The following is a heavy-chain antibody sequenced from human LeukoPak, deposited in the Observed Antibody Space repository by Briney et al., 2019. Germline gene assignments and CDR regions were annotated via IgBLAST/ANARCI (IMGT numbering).Heavy chain of an antibody. D-gene: IGHD5-18*01. Sequence: SETLSLTCTVSGGSISSYYWSWIRQPPGKGLEWIGSIYYSGSTYYSPSLKSRVTISVDTSKNQFSLKLSSVTAADTAVYYCARDPIVRGYSYGTLYYYYGMDVWGQGTTVTVSS. V-gene: IGHV4-59*01. J-gene: IGHJ6*02. CDR2: IYYSGST. CDR3: ARDPIVRGYSYGTLYYYYGMDV. CDR1: GGSISSYY.